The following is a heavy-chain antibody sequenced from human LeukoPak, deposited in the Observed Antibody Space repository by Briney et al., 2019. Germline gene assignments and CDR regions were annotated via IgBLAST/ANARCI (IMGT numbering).Heavy chain of an antibody. CDR3: ASKGYCSGGSCYDSYYYYMDV. D-gene: IGHD2-15*01. J-gene: IGHJ6*03. V-gene: IGHV1-69*06. Sequence: GASVKVSCKASGGTFSSYAISWVRQAPGQGLEWMGGIIPIFGTANYAQKSQGRVTITADKSTSTAYMELSSLRSEDTAVYYCASKGYCSGGSCYDSYYYYMDVWGKGTTVTVSS. CDR1: GGTFSSYA. CDR2: IIPIFGTA.